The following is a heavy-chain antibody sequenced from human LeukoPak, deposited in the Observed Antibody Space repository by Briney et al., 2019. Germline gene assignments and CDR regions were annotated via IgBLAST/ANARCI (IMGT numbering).Heavy chain of an antibody. CDR2: IYYSGST. D-gene: IGHD2-2*01. V-gene: IGHV4-39*01. Sequence: SETRSLTCTVSGGSISSRNYYWGWILQPPGKGLEWIGSIYYSGSTYYNPCLKSRVTISVDTSKNQFSLKLSSVAAPDTVVYYCARHSSSTSCYFLPWGQGTLVTVSS. CDR3: ARHSSSTSCYFLP. CDR1: GGSISSRNYY. J-gene: IGHJ5*02.